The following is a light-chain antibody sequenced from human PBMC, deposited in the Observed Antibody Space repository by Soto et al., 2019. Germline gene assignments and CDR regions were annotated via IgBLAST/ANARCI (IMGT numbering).Light chain of an antibody. CDR3: SAYTVSRTYV. V-gene: IGLV2-14*03. CDR2: NVY. J-gene: IGLJ1*01. CDR1: SSDVGAYNF. Sequence: QSALTQPASVSGSPGQSITISCTGTSSDVGAYNFVSWHQQHPGKAPKLMIYNVYDRLSGISYRFSGSKSRNTASLTISGLQGEDEADYYCSAYTVSRTYVFGTGTKVTVL.